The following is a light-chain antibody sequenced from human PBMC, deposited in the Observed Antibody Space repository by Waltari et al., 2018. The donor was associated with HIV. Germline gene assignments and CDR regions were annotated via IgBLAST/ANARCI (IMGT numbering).Light chain of an antibody. J-gene: IGLJ2*01. Sequence: QSVLIPPPSASGTPGQRVTRSCSGSSSKLGINTVKWYLQLPGTAPKLLIYNNNQRPAGVPDRFSGSKSGTSASLAISGLQSEDEADYYCAAWDDSLNGVIFGGGTKLTVL. CDR3: AAWDDSLNGVI. CDR2: NNN. V-gene: IGLV1-44*01. CDR1: SSKLGINT.